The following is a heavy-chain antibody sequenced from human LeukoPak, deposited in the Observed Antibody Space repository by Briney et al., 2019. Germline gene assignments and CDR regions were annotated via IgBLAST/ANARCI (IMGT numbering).Heavy chain of an antibody. CDR2: IYYSGST. J-gene: IGHJ4*02. V-gene: IGHV4-30-4*01. CDR3: ARVRELWLGHDY. CDR1: GGSISSGDYY. Sequence: SQTLSLTCTVSGGSISSGDYYWSWIRQPPGKGLEWIGYIYYSGSTYYNPSLKSRVTISVDTSKNQFSLKLSSVTAAGTAVYYCARVRELWLGHDYWGQGTLVTVSS. D-gene: IGHD5-18*01.